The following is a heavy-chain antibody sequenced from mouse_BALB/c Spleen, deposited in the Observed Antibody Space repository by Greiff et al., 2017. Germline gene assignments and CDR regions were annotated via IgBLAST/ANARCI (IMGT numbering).Heavy chain of an antibody. D-gene: IGHD1-1*01. J-gene: IGHJ4*01. V-gene: IGHV1S137*01. Sequence: QVQLKESGAELVRPGVSVKISCKGSGYTFTDYAMHWVKQSHAKSLEWIGVISTYYGDASYNQKFKGKATMTVDKSSSTAYMELARLTSEDSAIYYCARGGLLLATIAMDYWGQGTSVTVSS. CDR2: ISTYYGDA. CDR1: GYTFTDYA. CDR3: ARGGLLLATIAMDY.